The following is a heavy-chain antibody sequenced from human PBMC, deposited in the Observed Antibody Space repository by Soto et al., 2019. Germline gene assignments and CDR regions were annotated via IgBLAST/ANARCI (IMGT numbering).Heavy chain of an antibody. D-gene: IGHD1-26*01. CDR2: IYYSGST. V-gene: IGHV4-39*01. CDR3: ARRSSGRESRCLFDY. CDR1: GGSISSSSYY. Sequence: QLQLQESGPGLVKPSETLSLTCTVSGGSISSSSYYWGWIRQPPGKGLEWIGSIYYSGSTYYNPSLKSRVTISVDTSKNQFSLKLSSVTAADTAVYYCARRSSGRESRCLFDYWGQGTLVTVSS. J-gene: IGHJ4*02.